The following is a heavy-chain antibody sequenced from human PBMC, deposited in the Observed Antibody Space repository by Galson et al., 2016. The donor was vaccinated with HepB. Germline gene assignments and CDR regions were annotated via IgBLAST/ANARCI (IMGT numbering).Heavy chain of an antibody. D-gene: IGHD2-2*01. CDR2: ISRSGNST. V-gene: IGHV3-23*01. CDR3: VQGSTAPAV. Sequence: SLRLSCAASGFTFRSYGMTWVRQAPGKGLEGVAGISRSGNSTDYADSVKGRFTISRDNSKNTLSLQMNSLTADDTAIYYCVQGSTAPAVWGKGTTVTVSS. J-gene: IGHJ6*04. CDR1: GFTFRSYG.